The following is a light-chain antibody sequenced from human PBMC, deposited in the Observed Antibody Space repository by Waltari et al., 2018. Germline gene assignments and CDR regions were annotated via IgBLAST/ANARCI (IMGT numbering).Light chain of an antibody. CDR1: SGHSTNV. CDR3: QTGGHGTWV. Sequence: QLVLTQSPSASASLGASVKLTCTLDSGHSTNVIAWLQQQPEQGPRFLMRVNRDGSHSKGDEIPDRFSGSSSGTERYLTISSLQSEDEADYYCQTGGHGTWVFGGGTKLTVL. V-gene: IGLV4-69*01. CDR2: VNRDGSH. J-gene: IGLJ3*02.